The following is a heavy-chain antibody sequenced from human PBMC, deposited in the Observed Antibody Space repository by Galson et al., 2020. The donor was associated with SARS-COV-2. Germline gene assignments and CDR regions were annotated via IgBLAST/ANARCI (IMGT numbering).Heavy chain of an antibody. V-gene: IGHV4-30-2*01. CDR3: ARLHYGEYAPEAFDI. Sequence: SETLSLTCAVSGTSISSGSYSWNWIRQPPGTGLERIGYISHTGGTYYNPSLKSRVTISGDRSKNQFSLRLSSVTAADTAVYYCARLHYGEYAPEAFDIWGPGTRVTVAS. CDR1: GTSISSGSYS. CDR2: ISHTGGT. J-gene: IGHJ3*02. D-gene: IGHD4-17*01.